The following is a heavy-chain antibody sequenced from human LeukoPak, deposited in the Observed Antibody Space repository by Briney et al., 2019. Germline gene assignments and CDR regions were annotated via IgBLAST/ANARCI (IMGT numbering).Heavy chain of an antibody. D-gene: IGHD2-15*01. CDR1: GYTFTSYG. J-gene: IGHJ4*02. CDR2: INPSGGST. CDR3: AREGGKRSGGSCYAY. Sequence: ASVKVSCKASGYTFTSYGISWVRQAPGQGLEWMGIINPSGGSTSYAQKFQGRVTMTRDTSTSTVYMELSSLRSEDTAVYYCAREGGKRSGGSCYAYWGQGTLVTVSS. V-gene: IGHV1-46*01.